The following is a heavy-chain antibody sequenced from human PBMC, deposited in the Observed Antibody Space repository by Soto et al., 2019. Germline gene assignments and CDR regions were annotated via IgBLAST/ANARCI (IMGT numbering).Heavy chain of an antibody. D-gene: IGHD3-10*02. CDR2: IYYSGST. V-gene: IGHV4-39*01. CDR3: AGLKNHVRGNDY. J-gene: IGHJ4*02. CDR1: GGSISSNSFY. Sequence: QLQLQESGPGLVKPSETLSLTCTVSGGSISSNSFYWGWIRQPPGKGLEWIGSIYYSGSTYYNPSLKSRVTISVDTSKNQFSLKLSSVTAADTAVYYCAGLKNHVRGNDYWGQGTLVTVSS.